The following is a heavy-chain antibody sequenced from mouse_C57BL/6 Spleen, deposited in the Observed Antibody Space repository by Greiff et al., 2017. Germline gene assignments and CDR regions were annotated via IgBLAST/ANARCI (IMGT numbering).Heavy chain of an antibody. J-gene: IGHJ1*03. CDR1: GYSFTGYY. CDR3: APTVVATDWYFDV. D-gene: IGHD1-1*01. CDR2: INPSTGGT. V-gene: IGHV1-42*01. Sequence: VQLKESGPELVKPGASVKISCKASGYSFTGYYMNWVKQSPEKSLEWIGEINPSTGGTTYNQKFKAKATLTVDKSSSTAYMQLKSLTSEDSAVYYCAPTVVATDWYFDVWGTGTTVTVSS.